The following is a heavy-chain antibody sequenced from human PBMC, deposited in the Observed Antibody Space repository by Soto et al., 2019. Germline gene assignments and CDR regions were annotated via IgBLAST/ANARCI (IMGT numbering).Heavy chain of an antibody. CDR1: GYSFTSYW. D-gene: IGHD1-20*01. J-gene: IGHJ5*02. Sequence: PGESLKISCKGSGYSFTSYWIGWVRQMPGKGLEWMGIIYPGDSDTRYSPSFQGQVTISADKSINTAYLQWSSLKASDTAMYYCARQYNWKKNWSDPWGQGTLVTVSS. V-gene: IGHV5-51*01. CDR2: IYPGDSDT. CDR3: ARQYNWKKNWSDP.